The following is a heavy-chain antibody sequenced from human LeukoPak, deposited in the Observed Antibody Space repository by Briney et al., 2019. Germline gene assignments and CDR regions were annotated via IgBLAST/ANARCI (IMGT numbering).Heavy chain of an antibody. D-gene: IGHD6-13*01. J-gene: IGHJ4*02. V-gene: IGHV3-23*01. CDR3: AKRRGGGSRWLQFDY. CDR2: ISGSGGST. Sequence: PGGSLRLSCAASGFTFSSYAMSWVRQAPGKGLEWVSAISGSGGSTYYADSVKGRFTISRDNSKNTLYLQMNSLRAEDTAVYYCAKRRGGGSRWLQFDYWGQGTLVTVSS. CDR1: GFTFSSYA.